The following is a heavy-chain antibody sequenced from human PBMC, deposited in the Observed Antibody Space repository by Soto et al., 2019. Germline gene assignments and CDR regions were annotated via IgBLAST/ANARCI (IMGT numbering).Heavy chain of an antibody. V-gene: IGHV3-11*01. CDR3: ARDRLSRPQYALTPLPGGEYFQH. J-gene: IGHJ1*01. CDR1: GYTFSDYY. CDR2: ISSSGSTI. Sequence: GGSLRLSCAASGYTFSDYYMSWNRQAPGKGLEWVSYISSSGSTIYYADSVKGRFTISRDNAKNSLYLQMNSLRAEDTAVYYCARDRLSRPQYALTPLPGGEYFQHWGQGTLVTVSS. D-gene: IGHD2-8*01.